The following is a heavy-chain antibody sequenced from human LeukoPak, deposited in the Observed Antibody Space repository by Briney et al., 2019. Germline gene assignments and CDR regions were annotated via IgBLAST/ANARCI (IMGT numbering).Heavy chain of an antibody. Sequence: GRSLRLSCTASGFTFGDYAMSWFRQAPGKGLEWVGFIRSKAYGGTTEYAASVKGRFTISREDSKSIAYLQMNSLKTEDTAVYYCTRICSYYDSSGYCPGSHWGQGTLVTVSS. J-gene: IGHJ4*02. D-gene: IGHD3-22*01. CDR3: TRICSYYDSSGYCPGSH. CDR1: GFTFGDYA. CDR2: IRSKAYGGTT. V-gene: IGHV3-49*03.